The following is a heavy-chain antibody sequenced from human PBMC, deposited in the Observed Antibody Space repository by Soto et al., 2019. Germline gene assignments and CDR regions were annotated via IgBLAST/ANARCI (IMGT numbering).Heavy chain of an antibody. Sequence: PSQTLSLTCAISGDSVSRNSAAWNWIRQSPSRGLEWLGRTYYRSKWYNDYAVSVKSRITINPDTSKNQFSLQLNSVTPEDTAVYYCARERSDRITMIVVVPDAFDIWGQGTMVTVSS. CDR2: TYYRSKWYN. V-gene: IGHV6-1*01. J-gene: IGHJ3*02. CDR1: GDSVSRNSAA. D-gene: IGHD3-22*01. CDR3: ARERSDRITMIVVVPDAFDI.